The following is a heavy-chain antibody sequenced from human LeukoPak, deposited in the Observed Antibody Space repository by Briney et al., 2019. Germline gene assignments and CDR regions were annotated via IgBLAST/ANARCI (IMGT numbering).Heavy chain of an antibody. CDR2: INHSGST. CDR1: GGSFSGYY. V-gene: IGHV4-34*01. J-gene: IGHJ4*02. D-gene: IGHD3-3*01. Sequence: PSETLSLTCAVYGGSFSGYYWSWIRQPPGKGLEWIGEINHSGSTNYNPSLKSRVTISVDTSKNQFFLKLSSVTAADTAVYYCARGEGLKYDFWSGYYKYYFDYWGQGTLVTVSS. CDR3: ARGEGLKYDFWSGYYKYYFDY.